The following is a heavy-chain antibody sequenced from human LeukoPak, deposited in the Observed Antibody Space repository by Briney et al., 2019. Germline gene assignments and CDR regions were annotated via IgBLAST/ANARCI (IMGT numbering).Heavy chain of an antibody. Sequence: GGSLRLSCAASGFTFSSYSMSWVRQAPGKGLEWVSGISGSGGSTYYADSVKGRFTISRDNSKNTLYLQMNSLRAEDTAVYYCAKVFPYYDSSGRYFDYWGQGTLVTVSS. CDR1: GFTFSSYS. CDR2: ISGSGGST. CDR3: AKVFPYYDSSGRYFDY. V-gene: IGHV3-23*01. J-gene: IGHJ4*02. D-gene: IGHD3-22*01.